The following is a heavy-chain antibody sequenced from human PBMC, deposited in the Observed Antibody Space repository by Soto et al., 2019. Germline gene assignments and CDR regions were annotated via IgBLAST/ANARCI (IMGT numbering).Heavy chain of an antibody. CDR1: GDTFTSYY. CDR3: ARIYCSGRSCYGYDY. CDR2: SIHSGGT. D-gene: IGHD2-15*01. Sequence: QVQLVQSGAEVKKPGASVKISCKASGDTFTSYYMHWMRQAPGQVLEWIGQSIHSGGTSYAQKFQGSVTMNRGQFTSTVYFVLISLSYDDTALYYCARIYCSGRSCYGYDYWGQGSLDTVYS. V-gene: IGHV1-46*01. J-gene: IGHJ4*02.